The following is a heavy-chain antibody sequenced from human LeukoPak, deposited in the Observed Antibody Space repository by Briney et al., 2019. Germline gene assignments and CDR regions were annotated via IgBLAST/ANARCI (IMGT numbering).Heavy chain of an antibody. D-gene: IGHD3/OR15-3a*01. CDR2: ISRSSTTI. Sequence: PGGSLRLSCAASGFTFSSYGMNWVSQAPGEGLEWVSYISRSSTTIYYADSVKGRFTISRDNAKDSLYLQMNSLRAEDTAVYYCARGFWTGVEYWGQGALVTVSS. J-gene: IGHJ4*02. CDR3: ARGFWTGVEY. CDR1: GFTFSSYG. V-gene: IGHV3-48*01.